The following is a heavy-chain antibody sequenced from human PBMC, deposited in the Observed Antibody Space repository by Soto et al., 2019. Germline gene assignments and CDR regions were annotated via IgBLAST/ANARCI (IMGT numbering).Heavy chain of an antibody. CDR2: TYYRSKWYN. CDR3: ARSLDDYDYIWGSYKPQYYFDY. V-gene: IGHV6-1*01. CDR1: GDSVSSNSAA. Sequence: SQTLSLTCAISGDSVSSNSAAWNWIRQSPSRGLEWLGRTYYRSKWYNDYAVSVKSRITINPDTSKNQFSLQLNSVTPEDTAVYYCARSLDDYDYIWGSYKPQYYFDYWGQGTLVTVSS. J-gene: IGHJ4*02. D-gene: IGHD3-16*01.